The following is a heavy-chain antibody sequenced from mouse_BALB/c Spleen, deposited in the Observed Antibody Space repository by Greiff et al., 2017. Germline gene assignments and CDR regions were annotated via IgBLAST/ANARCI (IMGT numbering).Heavy chain of an antibody. CDR1: GFTFSSFG. CDR3: ARGELLSY. Sequence: DVHLVESGGGLVQPGGSRKLSCAASGFTFSSFGMHWVRQAPEKGLEWVAYISSGSSTIYYADTVKGRFTISRDNPKNTLFLQMTSLRSEDTAMYYCARGELLSYWGQGTTLTVSS. J-gene: IGHJ2*01. D-gene: IGHD2-1*01. CDR2: ISSGSSTI. V-gene: IGHV5-17*02.